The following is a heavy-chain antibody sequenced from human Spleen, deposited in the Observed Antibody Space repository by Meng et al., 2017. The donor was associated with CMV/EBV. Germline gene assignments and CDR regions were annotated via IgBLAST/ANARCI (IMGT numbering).Heavy chain of an antibody. J-gene: IGHJ4*02. D-gene: IGHD7-27*01. Sequence: ASVKVSCKASGYSFTDYYMHWVRQAPGQGVEWMGWINPKNGGTSYARKFQGRVTFTRDTSINTGYMELTRLTSDDTAVYYCARDNNWGPDYWGQGTLVTVSS. V-gene: IGHV1-2*02. CDR2: INPKNGGT. CDR1: GYSFTDYY. CDR3: ARDNNWGPDY.